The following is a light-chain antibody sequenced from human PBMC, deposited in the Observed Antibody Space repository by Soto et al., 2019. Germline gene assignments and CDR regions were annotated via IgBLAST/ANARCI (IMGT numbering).Light chain of an antibody. V-gene: IGLV2-14*01. CDR2: EVS. CDR1: NSDVGGYNY. J-gene: IGLJ1*01. CDR3: SSYTSISTLYV. Sequence: QSALTQPASGSGSPGQSITSSCTGTNSDVGGYNYVSWYQQHPGKAPELMIYEVSHRPSGVSNRFSGSKSDNTASLTISGLQAEDEADYYCSSYTSISTLYVFGTGTKVTVL.